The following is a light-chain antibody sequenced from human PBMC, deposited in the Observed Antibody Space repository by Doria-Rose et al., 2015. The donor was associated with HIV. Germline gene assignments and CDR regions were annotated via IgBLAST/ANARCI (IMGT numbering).Light chain of an antibody. CDR2: KAS. CDR1: QSISNW. CDR3: QHFDKYFSWT. V-gene: IGKV1-5*03. J-gene: IGKJ1*01. Sequence: DIRMTQSPSALSASVGDRVTITCRASQSISNWLAWYQQKPGQAAKLLIYKASTLQSGVPSRFRGSGSGTEFTLTINSLQPDDFATYYCQHFDKYFSWTFGHGTKVDIK.